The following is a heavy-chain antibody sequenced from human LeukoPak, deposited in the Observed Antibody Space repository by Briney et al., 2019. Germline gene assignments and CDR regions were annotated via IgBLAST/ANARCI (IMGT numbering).Heavy chain of an antibody. J-gene: IGHJ4*02. D-gene: IGHD3-22*01. CDR1: GITLSNYG. CDR3: ARRGVVIRVILVGFHKEAFYFDS. Sequence: GGSLRLSCAVSGITLSNYGMSWVRQAPGKGLEWVAGISDSDGSTNYADSVKGRFTISRDNPKNTLYLQMNSLRAEDTAVYFCARRGVVIRVILVGFHKEAFYFDSWGQGALVTVSS. V-gene: IGHV3-23*01. CDR2: ISDSDGST.